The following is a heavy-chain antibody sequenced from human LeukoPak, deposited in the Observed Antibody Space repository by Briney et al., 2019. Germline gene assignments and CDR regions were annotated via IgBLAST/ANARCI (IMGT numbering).Heavy chain of an antibody. V-gene: IGHV4-38-2*02. Sequence: SETLSLTCTVSGYSISSGYYWGWIRQPPGKGLEWIGSIYHSGSTYYNPSLKSRVTISVDMSKNQFSLKLSSVTAADTAVYYCARLGPDCSGGSCYKHWYFDLWGRGTLVTVSS. J-gene: IGHJ2*01. CDR2: IYHSGST. D-gene: IGHD2-15*01. CDR1: GYSISSGYY. CDR3: ARLGPDCSGGSCYKHWYFDL.